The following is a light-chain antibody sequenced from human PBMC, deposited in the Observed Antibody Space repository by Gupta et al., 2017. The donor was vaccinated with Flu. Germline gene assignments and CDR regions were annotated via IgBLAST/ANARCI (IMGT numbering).Light chain of an antibody. CDR3: CSYAGSSTYV. V-gene: IGLV2-23*01. CDR1: SSNVGSYNL. CDR2: EGS. Sequence: QSALTQPASVSGSPGHSINISCTGTSSNVGSYNLVSWYQQHPGKAPKLMIYEGSKRPSGVSNRFSGSKSGNTASLTISGLQAEDEADYYCCSYAGSSTYVFGTGTKVTVL. J-gene: IGLJ1*01.